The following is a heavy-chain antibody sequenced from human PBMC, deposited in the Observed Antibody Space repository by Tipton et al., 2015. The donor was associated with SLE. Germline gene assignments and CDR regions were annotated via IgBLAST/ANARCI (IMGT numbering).Heavy chain of an antibody. V-gene: IGHV4-39*07. Sequence: TLSLTCSVSGVSISSSSYYWGWVRQPPGKGLEWIGSLYYGGRPFYSPSLKSRVIISLDTSENQFSLKLSSVTAADTAVYYCARSPTLSRFDYWGQGTLVTVSS. CDR1: GVSISSSSYY. CDR3: ARSPTLSRFDY. J-gene: IGHJ4*02. CDR2: LYYGGRP.